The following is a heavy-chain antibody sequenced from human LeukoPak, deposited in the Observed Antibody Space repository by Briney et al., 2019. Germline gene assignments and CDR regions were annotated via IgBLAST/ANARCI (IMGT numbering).Heavy chain of an antibody. Sequence: GGSLRLSCAASGFTFSSYAMHWVRQAPGKGLEWVAVISYDGSNKYYADSVKGRFTISRDNSKNTLYLQMNSLRAEDTAVYYCARDRAYYYDSSGPFDYWGQGTLVTVSP. CDR2: ISYDGSNK. J-gene: IGHJ4*02. D-gene: IGHD3-22*01. CDR3: ARDRAYYYDSSGPFDY. CDR1: GFTFSSYA. V-gene: IGHV3-30-3*01.